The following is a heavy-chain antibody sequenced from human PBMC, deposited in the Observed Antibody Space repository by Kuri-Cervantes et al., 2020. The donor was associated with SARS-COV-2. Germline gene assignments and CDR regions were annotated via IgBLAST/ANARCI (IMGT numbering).Heavy chain of an antibody. J-gene: IGHJ5*02. D-gene: IGHD3-10*01. CDR3: ARMRQEYGSGSYSEWFDP. CDR1: GFSLTTARLG. V-gene: IGHV2-26*01. Sequence: SGPTLVKPTETLTLTCTVSGFSLTTARLGVSWIRQPPGKALEWLAHIFSNDEKSYNTSLKSRLTISKDTSKNQVVLTMTNMDPVGTATYYCARMRQEYGSGSYSEWFDPWGQGTLVTVSS. CDR2: IFSNDEK.